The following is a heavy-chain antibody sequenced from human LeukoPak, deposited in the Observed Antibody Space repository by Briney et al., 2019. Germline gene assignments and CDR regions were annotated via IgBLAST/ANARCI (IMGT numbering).Heavy chain of an antibody. D-gene: IGHD3-9*01. CDR2: IYHSGST. V-gene: IGHV4-38-2*02. J-gene: IGHJ6*04. CDR3: ARDILHYDILTGSGGMGYMDV. Sequence: PPETLSLTCAVSGYSISSGYYWGWIRQPPGKGLEWIGSIYHSGSTYYNPSLKSRVTISVDTSKNQFSLKLSSVTAADTAVYYCARDILHYDILTGSGGMGYMDVWGKGTTVTVSS. CDR1: GYSISSGYY.